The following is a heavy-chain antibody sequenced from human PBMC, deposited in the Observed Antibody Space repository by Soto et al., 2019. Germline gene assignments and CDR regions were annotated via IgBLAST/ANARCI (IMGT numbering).Heavy chain of an antibody. V-gene: IGHV3-30-3*02. CDR3: AKNGRDTTLTTLDY. CDR1: GLTFSSYA. J-gene: IGHJ4*02. CDR2: ISYDGSNK. Sequence: PGGSLRLSCAASGLTFSSYAMHWVRQAPGKGLEWMAVISYDGSNKYYADSVKGRFTISRDNSKNTLYLQMNSLRAEDTAVYYCAKNGRDTTLTTLDYWAQGTLVTVSS. D-gene: IGHD4-17*01.